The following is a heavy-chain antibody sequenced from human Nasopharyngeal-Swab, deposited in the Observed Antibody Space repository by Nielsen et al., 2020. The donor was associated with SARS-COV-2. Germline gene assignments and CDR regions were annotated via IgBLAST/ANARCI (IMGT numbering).Heavy chain of an antibody. Sequence: GGSLRLSCAASGFTVSSNYMNWVRQPPGKGLEWISVLYSGGNTYYAGSVKGRFTISRDNSKNTLYLQMNNLRAEDTAVYYCARSRNYYYYMDVWGKGTTVTVSS. CDR3: ARSRNYYYYMDV. J-gene: IGHJ6*03. CDR2: LYSGGNT. V-gene: IGHV3-66*01. CDR1: GFTVSSNY.